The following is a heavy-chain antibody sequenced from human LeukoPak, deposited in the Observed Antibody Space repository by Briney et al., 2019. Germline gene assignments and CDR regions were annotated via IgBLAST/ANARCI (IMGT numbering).Heavy chain of an antibody. Sequence: GASVKVSCKASGYTFTGYYMHWVRQAPGQGLEWMGWINPNSGGTNYAQKFQGRVTMTRDTSISTAYMELSRLRSDDTAVYYCARDYITATVSYYYYGMDVWGQGTTVTVSS. D-gene: IGHD5-18*01. CDR2: INPNSGGT. J-gene: IGHJ6*02. V-gene: IGHV1-2*02. CDR1: GYTFTGYY. CDR3: ARDYITATVSYYYYGMDV.